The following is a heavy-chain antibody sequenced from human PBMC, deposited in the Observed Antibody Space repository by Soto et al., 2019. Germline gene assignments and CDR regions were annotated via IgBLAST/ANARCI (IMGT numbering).Heavy chain of an antibody. Sequence: GASVKVSCKASGYTFTSYGISWVRQAPGQGLEWMGWISAYNGNTNYAQKLQGRVTMTTDTSTSTAYMELRSLRSDDTAVYYFARDGNVLLWFGELLAGWFDPWGQGTLVTVSS. J-gene: IGHJ5*02. V-gene: IGHV1-18*01. CDR1: GYTFTSYG. D-gene: IGHD3-10*01. CDR2: ISAYNGNT. CDR3: ARDGNVLLWFGELLAGWFDP.